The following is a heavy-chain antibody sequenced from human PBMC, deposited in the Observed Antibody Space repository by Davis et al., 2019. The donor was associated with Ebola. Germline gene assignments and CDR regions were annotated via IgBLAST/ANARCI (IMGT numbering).Heavy chain of an antibody. CDR3: ARDRWRRTDWFDP. Sequence: AASVKVSCKASGGTFTSYGISWVRQAPGQGLEWMGWISAYNGNTNYAQKLQGRVTMTTDTSTSTAYMDLRSLRSDDTAVYYCARDRWRRTDWFDPWGQGTLVTVSS. V-gene: IGHV1-18*01. CDR1: GGTFTSYG. CDR2: ISAYNGNT. J-gene: IGHJ5*02. D-gene: IGHD2-15*01.